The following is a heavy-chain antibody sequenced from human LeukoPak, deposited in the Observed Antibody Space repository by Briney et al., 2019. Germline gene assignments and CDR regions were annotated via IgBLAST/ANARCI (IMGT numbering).Heavy chain of an antibody. Sequence: GGSLRLSCAASGFTFSSYAMSWVRQAPGKGLEWVSAISGSGGSTCYADSVKGRFTISRDNSKNTLYLQMNSLRAEDAAVYYCAKGQSYYYGSGSYPDPWGQGTLVTVSS. J-gene: IGHJ5*02. CDR1: GFTFSSYA. D-gene: IGHD3-10*01. CDR3: AKGQSYYYGSGSYPDP. V-gene: IGHV3-23*01. CDR2: ISGSGGST.